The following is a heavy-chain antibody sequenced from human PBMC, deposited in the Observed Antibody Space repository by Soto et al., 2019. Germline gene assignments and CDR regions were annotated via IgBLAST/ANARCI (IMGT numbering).Heavy chain of an antibody. Sequence: PSETLSLTCTVSGGSMSSFYWSWIRQAAGEGLEWIGRIDISGDTNYSPSLKSRVTMSVDSSKRQISLKLTSVTAADTAVYYCASGSSGYYRYSFAFWGQGTTVTVSS. CDR3: ASGSSGYYRYSFAF. J-gene: IGHJ6*02. CDR1: GGSMSSFY. V-gene: IGHV4-4*07. CDR2: IDISGDT. D-gene: IGHD3-22*01.